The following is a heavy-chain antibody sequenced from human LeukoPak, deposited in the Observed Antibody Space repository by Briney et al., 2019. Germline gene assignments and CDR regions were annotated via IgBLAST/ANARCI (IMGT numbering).Heavy chain of an antibody. CDR1: GGSISSYY. CDR2: IYYSGST. D-gene: IGHD3-22*01. J-gene: IGHJ4*02. Sequence: SETLSLTCTVSGGSISSYYWSWIRQPPGKGLEWIGYIYYSGSTSYNPSLKSRVTISVDTSKNQFSLKLNSVTAADTAVYYCARVGPTYYYDTSGFSKFDYWGQGTLVTVSS. CDR3: ARVGPTYYYDTSGFSKFDY. V-gene: IGHV4-59*01.